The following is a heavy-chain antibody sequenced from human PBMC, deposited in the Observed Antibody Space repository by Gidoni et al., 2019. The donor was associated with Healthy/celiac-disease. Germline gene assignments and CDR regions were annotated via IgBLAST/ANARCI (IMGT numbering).Heavy chain of an antibody. Sequence: EVQLVESGGGLVKPGGSLRISCAASGLPFSNAWMSWVRQAPGKGLEWVGRIKSKTDGGTTDYAAPVKGRFTISRDDSKNTLYLQMNSLKTEDTAVYYCTTASRWHFDYWGQGTLVTVSS. CDR1: GLPFSNAW. J-gene: IGHJ4*02. CDR3: TTASRWHFDY. D-gene: IGHD4-17*01. V-gene: IGHV3-15*01. CDR2: IKSKTDGGTT.